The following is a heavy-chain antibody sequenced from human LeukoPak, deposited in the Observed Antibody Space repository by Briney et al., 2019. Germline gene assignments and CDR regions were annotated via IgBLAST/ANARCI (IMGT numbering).Heavy chain of an antibody. J-gene: IGHJ4*02. CDR1: GGSFSGYY. CDR3: ARVTGYMIEDYFDY. CDR2: INHSGST. V-gene: IGHV4-34*01. Sequence: SETLSLTCAVYGGSFSGYYWSWIRQPPGKGLEWIGEINHSGSTNYNPSLKSRVTISVDTSKNQFSLRLSSVTAADTAVYYCARVTGYMIEDYFDYWGRGTLVTVSS. D-gene: IGHD3-22*01.